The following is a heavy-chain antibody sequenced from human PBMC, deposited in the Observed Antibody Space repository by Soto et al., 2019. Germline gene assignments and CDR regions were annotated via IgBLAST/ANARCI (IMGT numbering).Heavy chain of an antibody. CDR2: IKQDGSEK. CDR3: ARAHYYDSSGYYLDYYYGMDV. V-gene: IGHV3-7*02. Sequence: GGSLRLSCAASGFTFSSYWMSWVRQAPGKGLEWVANIKQDGSEKYYVDSVKGRFTISRDNAKNSLYLQMNSLRAEDTAVYYCARAHYYDSSGYYLDYYYGMDVWGQGTTVTVSS. J-gene: IGHJ6*02. CDR1: GFTFSSYW. D-gene: IGHD3-22*01.